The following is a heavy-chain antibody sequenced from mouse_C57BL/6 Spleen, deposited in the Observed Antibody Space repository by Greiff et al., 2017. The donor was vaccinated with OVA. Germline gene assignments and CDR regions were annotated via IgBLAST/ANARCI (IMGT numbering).Heavy chain of an antibody. CDR3: ARELGYGYYFDD. D-gene: IGHD1-1*02. Sequence: EVQLVESEGGLVQPGSSMKLSCTASGFTFSDYYMAWVRQVPEQGLEWVAYINYDGSSTYYLDSLKSRFIISRDNAKNMLYLKMSSLKSEDTATYYCARELGYGYYFDDWGKGTTLTVSS. CDR1: GFTFSDYY. J-gene: IGHJ2*01. V-gene: IGHV5-16*01. CDR2: INYDGSST.